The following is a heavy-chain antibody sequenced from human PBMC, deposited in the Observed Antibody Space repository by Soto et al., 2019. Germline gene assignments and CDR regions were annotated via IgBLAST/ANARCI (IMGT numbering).Heavy chain of an antibody. CDR3: AKEPYDSTGVYYSFNH. CDR2: ISSDGSDK. V-gene: IGHV3-30*18. Sequence: QVQLVESGGGVVQPGRSLRLSCAAYGFTFSIYGMHWVRQAPGKWLEWLAVISSDGSDKNYADSVKGRFSISRDNSRNTLFLQMNSLRPEDTAVFYCAKEPYDSTGVYYSFNHWGQGTLVTVSS. CDR1: GFTFSIYG. J-gene: IGHJ4*02. D-gene: IGHD3-22*01.